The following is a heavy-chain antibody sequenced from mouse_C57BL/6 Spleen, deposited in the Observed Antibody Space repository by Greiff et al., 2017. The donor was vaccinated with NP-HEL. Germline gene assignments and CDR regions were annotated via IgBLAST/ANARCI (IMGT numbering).Heavy chain of an antibody. V-gene: IGHV1-59*01. CDR2: IDPSDSYT. J-gene: IGHJ2*01. CDR1: GYTFTSYW. CDR3: ARTGGT. D-gene: IGHD3-3*01. Sequence: QVQLQQPGAELVRPGTSVKLSCKASGYTFTSYWMHWVKQRPGQGLEWIGVIDPSDSYTNYNQKFKGKATFTADTSSNTAYMQLSSLTTEDSAIYYCARTGGTWGQGTTLTVSS.